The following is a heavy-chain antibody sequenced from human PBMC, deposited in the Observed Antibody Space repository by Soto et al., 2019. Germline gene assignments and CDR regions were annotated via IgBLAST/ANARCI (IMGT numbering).Heavy chain of an antibody. CDR2: IDGRGVNT. V-gene: IGHV3-23*01. D-gene: IGHD3-3*01. J-gene: IGHJ4*02. CDR3: AKDQAGFWSGYY. CDR1: GFTFTSYA. Sequence: EVQLLESGGGLVQPGGSLRLSCAASGFTFTSYAMRWVRQAPGRGLEWVSTIDGRGVNTYYADSVKGRFTISRDNSKNSLYLQMNFRRGEDTAIYSCAKDQAGFWSGYYWGQGTPVTVSS.